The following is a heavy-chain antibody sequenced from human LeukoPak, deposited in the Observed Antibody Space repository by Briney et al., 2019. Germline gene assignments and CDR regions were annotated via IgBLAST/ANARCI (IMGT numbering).Heavy chain of an antibody. V-gene: IGHV1-2*02. CDR2: INPNGGGT. J-gene: IGHJ4*02. Sequence: ASVKVSCKASGYTFTGYYMHWVRQAPGQGLEWMGWINPNGGGTNYAQKFQGRVTMTRDTSISTAYMELSRLRSDDTAVYYCARGGEYQLLYISDYWGQGTLVTVSS. CDR1: GYTFTGYY. D-gene: IGHD2-2*02. CDR3: ARGGEYQLLYISDY.